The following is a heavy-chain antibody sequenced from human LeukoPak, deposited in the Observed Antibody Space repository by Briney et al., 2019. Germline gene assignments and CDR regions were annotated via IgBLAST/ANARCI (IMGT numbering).Heavy chain of an antibody. CDR3: ARGLYSSSLDY. CDR2: IIPIFGTA. V-gene: IGHV1-69*13. D-gene: IGHD6-13*01. J-gene: IGHJ4*02. Sequence: ASVKVSCKASGGTFSSYAISWVRQAPGQGLEWMGGIIPIFGTANYAQKFQGRVTITADESTSTAYMELSRLRSDDTAVYYCARGLYSSSLDYWGQGTLVTVSS. CDR1: GGTFSSYA.